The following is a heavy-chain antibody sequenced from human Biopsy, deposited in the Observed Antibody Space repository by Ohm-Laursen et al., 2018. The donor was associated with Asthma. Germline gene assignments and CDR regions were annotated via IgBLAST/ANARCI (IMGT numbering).Heavy chain of an antibody. CDR1: GYTFINSA. D-gene: IGHD3-9*01. Sequence: ASSVKVSCKASGYTFINSAIRWARQAPGQRLEWMGWIKAGFGNTKYSQKFQGKVTISTDTSTSTAYMDLSSLRSEDTAVYYCASACYDFLTSQVNDGFDMWGQGTMVTVSS. CDR2: IKAGFGNT. V-gene: IGHV1-3*01. CDR3: ASACYDFLTSQVNDGFDM. J-gene: IGHJ3*02.